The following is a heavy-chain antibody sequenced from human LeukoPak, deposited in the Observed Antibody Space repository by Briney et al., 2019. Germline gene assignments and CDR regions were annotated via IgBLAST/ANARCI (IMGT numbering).Heavy chain of an antibody. CDR1: GYSFTSYW. D-gene: IGHD6-6*01. V-gene: IGHV5-51*01. Sequence: GESLKISCKGSGYSFTSYWIGWVRQMPGKGLEWMGIIYPGGSDTRYSPSFQGQVTISADKSISTAYLQWSSLKASDTAMYYCARRRGIAARPGGIGAFDIWGQGTMVTVSS. J-gene: IGHJ3*02. CDR3: ARRRGIAARPGGIGAFDI. CDR2: IYPGGSDT.